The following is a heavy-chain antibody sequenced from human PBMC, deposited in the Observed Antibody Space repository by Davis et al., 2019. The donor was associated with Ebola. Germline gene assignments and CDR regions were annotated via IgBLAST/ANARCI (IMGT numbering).Heavy chain of an antibody. CDR1: GGSFSGNY. Sequence: MPSETLSLTCAVYGGSFSGNYWSWIRQPPGKGLEWIVQINHSGSTNYNPSLKSRVTISVDTSKNQFSLKLSSVTAADTAVYYCARGLHGYDRYTALAYWGQGTLVTVSS. CDR2: INHSGST. V-gene: IGHV4-34*01. CDR3: ARGLHGYDRYTALAY. J-gene: IGHJ4*02. D-gene: IGHD5-12*01.